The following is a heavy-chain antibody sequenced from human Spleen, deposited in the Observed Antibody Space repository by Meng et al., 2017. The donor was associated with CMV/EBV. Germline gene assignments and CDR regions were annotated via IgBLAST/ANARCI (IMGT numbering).Heavy chain of an antibody. Sequence: SETLSLTCTVSGGSISSYYWSWIRQPPGKGLEWIGYIYYSGSTNYNPSLKSRVTISVDTSKNQSSLKLSSVTAADTAVYYCARGYCSSTSCPSPGGDWFDPWGQGTLVTVSS. D-gene: IGHD2-2*01. CDR1: GGSISSYY. V-gene: IGHV4-59*01. CDR3: ARGYCSSTSCPSPGGDWFDP. J-gene: IGHJ5*02. CDR2: IYYSGST.